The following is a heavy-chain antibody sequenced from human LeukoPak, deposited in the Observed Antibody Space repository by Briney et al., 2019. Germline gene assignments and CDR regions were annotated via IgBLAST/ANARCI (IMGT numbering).Heavy chain of an antibody. J-gene: IGHJ6*03. D-gene: IGHD6-6*01. CDR2: IYHSGST. V-gene: IGHV4-30-2*01. CDR1: GDSISSGGYY. CDR3: ARLYSSSLRYYYMDV. Sequence: SQTLSLTCTVSGDSISSGGYYWSWIRQPPGKGLEWIGYIYHSGSTYYNPSLKSRVTISVDRSKNQFSLNLSSVTAADTAVYYCARLYSSSLRYYYMDVWGKGTTVTVSS.